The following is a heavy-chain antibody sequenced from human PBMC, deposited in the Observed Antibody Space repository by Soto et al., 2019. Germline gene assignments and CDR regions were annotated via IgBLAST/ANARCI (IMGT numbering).Heavy chain of an antibody. CDR2: IIPIFGTA. J-gene: IGHJ6*02. Sequence: ASVKVSCKASGGTFSSYAISWVRQAPGQGLGWMGGIIPIFGTANYAQKFQGRVTITADESTSTAYMELSSLRSEDTAVYYCARETKYCSSTSCRKKNYYYYGMDVWGQGTTVTVSS. V-gene: IGHV1-69*13. CDR3: ARETKYCSSTSCRKKNYYYYGMDV. D-gene: IGHD2-2*01. CDR1: GGTFSSYA.